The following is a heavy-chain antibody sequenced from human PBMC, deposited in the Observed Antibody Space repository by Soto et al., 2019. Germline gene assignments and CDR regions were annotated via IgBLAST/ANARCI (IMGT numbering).Heavy chain of an antibody. CDR3: AKDKSRTYYYDSSGYSEYFQH. Sequence: EVQLLESGGGLVQPGGSLRLSCAASGFTFSSYAMSWVRQAPGKGLELVSAISGSGGSTYYADSVKGRFTISRDNSKNTLYLQMNSLRAEDTAVYYCAKDKSRTYYYDSSGYSEYFQHWGQGTLVTVSS. V-gene: IGHV3-23*01. D-gene: IGHD3-22*01. CDR2: ISGSGGST. J-gene: IGHJ1*01. CDR1: GFTFSSYA.